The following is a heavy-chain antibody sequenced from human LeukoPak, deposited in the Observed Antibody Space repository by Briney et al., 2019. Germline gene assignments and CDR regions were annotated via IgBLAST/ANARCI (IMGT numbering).Heavy chain of an antibody. V-gene: IGHV4-39*01. CDR2: IYYSGST. CDR3: ARAMTTVTDYYYGMDV. D-gene: IGHD4-11*01. J-gene: IGHJ6*02. CDR1: GGSISSSSYY. Sequence: PSETLSLTCSVSGGSISSSSYYWGWIRQPPGKGLEWIGSIYYSGSTYYNPSLKSRVTISVDTSKNQFSLKVSSVTAADTAVYYCARAMTTVTDYYYGMDVWGQGTTVTVSS.